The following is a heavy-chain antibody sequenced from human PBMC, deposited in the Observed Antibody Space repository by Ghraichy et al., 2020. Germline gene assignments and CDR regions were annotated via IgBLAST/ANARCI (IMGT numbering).Heavy chain of an antibody. CDR3: ARSCSDGRYYGDY. CDR1: GFTFSTCW. V-gene: IGHV3-74*01. Sequence: GESLRLSCAASGFTFSTCWMHWVRQVPGKGLVWVSHINPDGGKTNYADSVKGRFTISRDNAKNTLYMRMNSLRAEDTAVYYCARSCSDGRYYGDYWGQGTLVTVSS. J-gene: IGHJ4*02. CDR2: INPDGGKT. D-gene: IGHD2-15*01.